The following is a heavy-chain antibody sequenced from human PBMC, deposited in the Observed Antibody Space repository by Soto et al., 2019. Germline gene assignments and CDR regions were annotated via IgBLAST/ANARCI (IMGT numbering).Heavy chain of an antibody. CDR2: IYYSGST. Sequence: PSETLSLTCTVSGGSISSSSYYWGWIRQPPGKGLEWIGSIYYSGSTYYNPSLKSRVTISVDTSKNQFSLKLSSVTAADTGVYYCGTFGPDYWGQGTLVTVSS. J-gene: IGHJ4*02. V-gene: IGHV4-39*01. CDR1: GGSISSSSYY. CDR3: GTFGPDY. D-gene: IGHD3-16*01.